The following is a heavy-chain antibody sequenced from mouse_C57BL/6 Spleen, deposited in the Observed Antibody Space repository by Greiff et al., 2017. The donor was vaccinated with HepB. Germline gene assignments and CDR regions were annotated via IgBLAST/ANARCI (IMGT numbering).Heavy chain of an antibody. CDR3: ARHSLYAMDY. J-gene: IGHJ4*01. V-gene: IGHV1-18*01. CDR1: GYTFTDYN. CDR2: INPNNGGT. Sequence: VQLQQSGPELVKPGASVKIPCKASGYTFTDYNMDWVKQSHGKSLEWIGDINPNNGGTIYNQKFKGKATLTVDKSSSTPYMERRSLTSEDTAVYYCARHSLYAMDYWGQGTSVTVSS.